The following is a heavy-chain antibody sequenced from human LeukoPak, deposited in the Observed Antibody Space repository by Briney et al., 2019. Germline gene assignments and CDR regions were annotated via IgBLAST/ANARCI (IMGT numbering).Heavy chain of an antibody. J-gene: IGHJ4*02. CDR1: GFTFSSYG. D-gene: IGHD2-8*01. CDR2: ISDDGTNK. V-gene: IGHV3-30*03. Sequence: GGSLRLSCAASGFTFSSYGMHWVRQAPGKGLEWVALISDDGTNKYYADSVKGRFTISRDNSKNTLYLQMYSLRAEDTAVYYCARGVEGCSNGVCSDYFDYWGQGTLVTVSS. CDR3: ARGVEGCSNGVCSDYFDY.